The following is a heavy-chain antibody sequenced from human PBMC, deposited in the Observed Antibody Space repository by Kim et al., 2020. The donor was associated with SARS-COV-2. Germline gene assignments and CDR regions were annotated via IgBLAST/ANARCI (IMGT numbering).Heavy chain of an antibody. CDR1: GGSISSGDYY. V-gene: IGHV4-30-4*01. D-gene: IGHD2-2*01. CDR2: IYYSGNT. CDR3: ARFRQSGVPAAMYFDY. J-gene: IGHJ4*02. Sequence: SETLSLTCTVSGGSISSGDYYWSWIRQPPGKGLEWGGYIYYSGNTYYNPSLKSLVTISVDTSKNQFSLKLGSVTAADTAVYYCARFRQSGVPAAMYFDYWGQGTLVTVSS.